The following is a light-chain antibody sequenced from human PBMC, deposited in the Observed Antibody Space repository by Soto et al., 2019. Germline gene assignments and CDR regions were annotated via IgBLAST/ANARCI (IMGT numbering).Light chain of an antibody. V-gene: IGKV3-15*01. J-gene: IGKJ2*01. CDR2: GAS. CDR1: QSISSE. Sequence: EIVMTQSQATLSVSPGERATLSCRASQSISSELAWYQQRPGQPPRLLIYGASTRATGVPDRFTGSGSGSDFTLTISGLQSEDFAVYYCQQGHNWPLTFGQGTRLEI. CDR3: QQGHNWPLT.